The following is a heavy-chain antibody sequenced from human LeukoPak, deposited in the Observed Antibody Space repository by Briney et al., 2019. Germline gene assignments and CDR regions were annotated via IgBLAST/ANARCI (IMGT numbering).Heavy chain of an antibody. CDR1: GGSLSSSNYY. J-gene: IGHJ4*02. Sequence: SETLSLTCTVSGGSLSSSNYYWGWIRQPPGRGLEWIGSIYYSGNTYYNPSLKSRVTISVDTSKNQFSLKLSSVTAADTAVYYCARHSTATMDRDYFDYWGQGTLVTVSS. CDR2: IYYSGNT. V-gene: IGHV4-39*01. CDR3: ARHSTATMDRDYFDY. D-gene: IGHD3-10*01.